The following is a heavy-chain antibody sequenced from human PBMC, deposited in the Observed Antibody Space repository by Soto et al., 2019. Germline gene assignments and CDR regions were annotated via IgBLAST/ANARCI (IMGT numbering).Heavy chain of an antibody. Sequence: PGGSLLSCAASGFTFSGFGMHWVRQAPGKGLEWVAVISYGGTNKYYGDSVKGRFTISRDNSKNTLYLEMNSLRAEDTAIYYCAKDRESNGWSYFDHWGQGTLVTVSS. CDR2: ISYGGTNK. J-gene: IGHJ4*02. CDR3: AKDRESNGWSYFDH. V-gene: IGHV3-30*18. D-gene: IGHD6-19*01. CDR1: GFTFSGFG.